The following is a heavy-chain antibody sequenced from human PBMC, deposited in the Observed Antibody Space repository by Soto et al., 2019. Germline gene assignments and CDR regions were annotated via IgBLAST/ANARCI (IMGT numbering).Heavy chain of an antibody. CDR2: VSKSGYT. CDR1: GFTFSNYG. Sequence: GGSLRLSCAVSGFTFSNYGINWVRQAPGKGLEWVSSVSKSGYTYYSDSVKGRFTISRDNAKNSVSLQMNTLRAEDTAVYYCARAAGSGWDYYYYYGMDVWGQGTTVTVSS. D-gene: IGHD6-19*01. V-gene: IGHV3-21*01. CDR3: ARAAGSGWDYYYYYGMDV. J-gene: IGHJ6*02.